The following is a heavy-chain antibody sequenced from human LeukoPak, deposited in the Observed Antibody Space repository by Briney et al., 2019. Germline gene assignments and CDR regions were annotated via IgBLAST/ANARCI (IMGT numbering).Heavy chain of an antibody. Sequence: SDTLSLTCTVSGGSISSYYWSWIRQPPRKGLEWIGYIYYSGSTNYNPSLKSRVTISVDTSKNQFSLKLSSVTAADTAVYYCARFGELFDSGAFDIWGQGTMVTVSS. J-gene: IGHJ3*02. V-gene: IGHV4-59*07. CDR3: ARFGELFDSGAFDI. D-gene: IGHD1-26*01. CDR1: GGSISSYY. CDR2: IYYSGST.